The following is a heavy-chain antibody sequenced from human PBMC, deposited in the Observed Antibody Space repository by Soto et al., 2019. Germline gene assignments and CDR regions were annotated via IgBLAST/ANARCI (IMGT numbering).Heavy chain of an antibody. CDR3: ARDLGILGVTAFDY. J-gene: IGHJ4*02. CDR1: GFTFSDYT. CDR2: ISSSSSTI. V-gene: IGHV3-48*01. D-gene: IGHD2-21*02. Sequence: EVQLVESGGGLVQPGGSLRLSCAASGFTFSDYTMNWVRQAPGKGLEWVSSISSSSSTIYYADSVKGRFTISRDNAKNSLYLQMNSLRAEDTAVYYCARDLGILGVTAFDYWGQGTLVTVSS.